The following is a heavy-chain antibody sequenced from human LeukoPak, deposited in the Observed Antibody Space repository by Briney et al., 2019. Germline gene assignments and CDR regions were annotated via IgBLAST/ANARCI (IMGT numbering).Heavy chain of an antibody. V-gene: IGHV3-11*01. CDR2: ISGSGGTI. CDR3: ARGVTLPTYHDAFDI. Sequence: GWSLRLSCAASGFTFSDYAMTWIRQSPWKGLAGVLYISGSGGTIFYADSVKGRFTISRDNANKSLYLQMSGLRVEDTAVYYCARGVTLPTYHDAFDIWGQGTMVTVSS. J-gene: IGHJ3*02. D-gene: IGHD5-18*01. CDR1: GFTFSDYA.